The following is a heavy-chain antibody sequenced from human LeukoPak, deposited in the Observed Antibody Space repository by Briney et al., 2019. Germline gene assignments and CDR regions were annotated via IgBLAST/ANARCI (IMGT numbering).Heavy chain of an antibody. J-gene: IGHJ6*03. D-gene: IGHD2-2*01. CDR2: IRYDGSNK. CDR1: GFTFSSYG. V-gene: IGHV3-30*02. Sequence: GGSLRLSCAASGFTFSSYGMHCVRQAPGKGLEWVAFIRYDGSNKYYADSVKGRFTISRDNSKNTLYLQMNSLRAEDTAVYYCAKGMPLGCSTTSCYPYYYYYYMDVWGKGTTVTVSS. CDR3: AKGMPLGCSTTSCYPYYYYYYMDV.